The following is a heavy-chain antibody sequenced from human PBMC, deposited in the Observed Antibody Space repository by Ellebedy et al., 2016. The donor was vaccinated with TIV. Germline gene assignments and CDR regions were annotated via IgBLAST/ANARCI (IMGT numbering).Heavy chain of an antibody. CDR1: GFAVSSNY. CDR2: IHSAGTT. Sequence: GGSLGLSXAASGFAVSSNYMTWVRRAPGKGLEWVSLIHSAGTTYYADSVKGRFTISRHSSNNTLFLQMSGLSSEDTAIYYCARVSRTGDDYSGGFDPWGQGTLVTVSS. CDR3: ARVSRTGDDYSGGFDP. D-gene: IGHD4-23*01. J-gene: IGHJ5*02. V-gene: IGHV3-53*04.